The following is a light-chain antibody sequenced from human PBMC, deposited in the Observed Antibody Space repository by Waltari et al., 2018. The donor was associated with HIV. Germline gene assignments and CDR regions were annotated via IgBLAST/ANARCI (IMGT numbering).Light chain of an antibody. CDR2: KAS. Sequence: DIQMTQSPSTLSASAGDRVTITCRASQSISTWLAWYQQKPGKTPKLLIYKASSLERGVPSRFSGSGSGTEFTLTISSLQPDDLATYYCQHYNSYPWTFGQGTKVELK. J-gene: IGKJ1*01. V-gene: IGKV1-5*03. CDR1: QSISTW. CDR3: QHYNSYPWT.